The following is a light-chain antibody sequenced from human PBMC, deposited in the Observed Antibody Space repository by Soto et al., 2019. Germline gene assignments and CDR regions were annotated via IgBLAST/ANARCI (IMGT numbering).Light chain of an antibody. CDR1: QSVSSSY. J-gene: IGKJ1*01. CDR2: GAS. V-gene: IGKV3-20*01. Sequence: EIVLTQSPGTPSLSPGERATLSCRASQSVSSSYLAWYQQKPGQAPRLLIYGASSRATGIPDRFSGSGSGTDFTLTISSLEPEDFAVYYCQQYGSSPWTFGQGTKVEIK. CDR3: QQYGSSPWT.